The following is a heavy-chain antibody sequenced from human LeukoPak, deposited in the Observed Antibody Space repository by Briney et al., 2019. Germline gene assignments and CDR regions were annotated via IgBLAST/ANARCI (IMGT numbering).Heavy chain of an antibody. D-gene: IGHD3-10*01. CDR2: ISGSGGGT. CDR3: AKMSLLWFGELLNFDY. Sequence: GGSLRLSCAASGFTFSSYAMSWVRQAPGKGLEWVSAISGSGGGTYYADSVKGRFTISRDNSKNTLYLQMNSLRAEDTAVYYCAKMSLLWFGELLNFDYWGQGTLVTVSS. CDR1: GFTFSSYA. V-gene: IGHV3-23*01. J-gene: IGHJ4*02.